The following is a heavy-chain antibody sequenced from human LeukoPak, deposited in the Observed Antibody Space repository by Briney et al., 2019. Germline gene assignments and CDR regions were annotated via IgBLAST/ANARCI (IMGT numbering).Heavy chain of an antibody. CDR2: ISGSGGST. J-gene: IGHJ4*02. V-gene: IGHV3-23*01. CDR1: GFTFSSYA. Sequence: PGGSLRLSCAASGFTFSSYAMSWVRQAPGKGVEWGSAISGSGGSTYYADSVKGRFTISRDNSKNTLYLQMNSLRAEDAAVYYCARSKRQAARPVHFDYWGQGTLVPVSS. D-gene: IGHD6-6*01. CDR3: ARSKRQAARPVHFDY.